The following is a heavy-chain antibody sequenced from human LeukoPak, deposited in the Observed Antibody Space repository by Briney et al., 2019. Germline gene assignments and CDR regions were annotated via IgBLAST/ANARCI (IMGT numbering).Heavy chain of an antibody. CDR3: AKVRWFGELLSFDY. D-gene: IGHD3-10*01. V-gene: IGHV3-23*01. J-gene: IGHJ4*02. CDR2: ISTSGGST. CDR1: GFTFSSYA. Sequence: GGSLRLSCAASGFTFSSYAMSWVRQAPGKGLEWVSVISTSGGSTYYADSVKGRFTISRDNSKNTLYLQMNSLRAEDTAVYYCAKVRWFGELLSFDYWGQGTLVTVSS.